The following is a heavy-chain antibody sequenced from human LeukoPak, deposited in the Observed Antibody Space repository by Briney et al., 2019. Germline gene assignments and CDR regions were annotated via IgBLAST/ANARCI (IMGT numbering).Heavy chain of an antibody. D-gene: IGHD3-3*01. J-gene: IGHJ4*02. CDR3: AKDPTYYDFWSANYFGY. V-gene: IGHV3-23*01. CDR2: ISGSGGST. CDR1: GFTFSSYA. Sequence: PGASLRLSCAASGFTFSSYAMSWVRQAPGKGLEWVSAISGSGGSTYYADSVKGRFTISRDNSKNTLYLQMNSLRAEDTAVYYCAKDPTYYDFWSANYFGYWGQGTLVTVSS.